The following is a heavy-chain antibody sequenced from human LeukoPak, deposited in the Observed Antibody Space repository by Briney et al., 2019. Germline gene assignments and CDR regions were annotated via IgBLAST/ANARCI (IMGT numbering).Heavy chain of an antibody. CDR1: GFTFSSYA. Sequence: PGGSLRLSCAASGFTFSSYAMHWVRQAPGKGLEWVAVISYDGSNKYYADSVKSRFTISRDNSKNTLYLQMNSLRAEDTAVYYCARYGVSAVTAREYYYYYYMDVWGKGTTVTVSS. CDR3: ARYGVSAVTAREYYYYYYMDV. J-gene: IGHJ6*03. D-gene: IGHD2-21*02. CDR2: ISYDGSNK. V-gene: IGHV3-30*04.